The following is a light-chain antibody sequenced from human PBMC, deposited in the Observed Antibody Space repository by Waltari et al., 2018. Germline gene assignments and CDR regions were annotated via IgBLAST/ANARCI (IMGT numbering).Light chain of an antibody. CDR2: AAS. CDR3: QQTYSALCCT. Sequence: DIQMTQSPVSLSASVGDTVTITYRASHNIGTLLSWCQQRPAKAPTVLFYAASTLPRGVPSRFSGSGSGTDFTLTIFSMQPEDFATYFCQQTYSALCCTFGQGTKLEIK. J-gene: IGKJ2*02. V-gene: IGKV1-39*01. CDR1: HNIGTL.